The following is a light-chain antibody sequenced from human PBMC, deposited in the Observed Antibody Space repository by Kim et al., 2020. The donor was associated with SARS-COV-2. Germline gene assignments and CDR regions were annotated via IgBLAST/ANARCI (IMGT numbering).Light chain of an antibody. CDR1: QSVRTSY. J-gene: IGKJ2*01. V-gene: IGKV3-20*01. Sequence: EIVLTQSPGTLSLSPGEVATLSCRASQSVRTSYLAWYQQKPGQAPRLLIYAASTRATGIPDRFSGSGSGTDFTLTISRLEPEDFAVYYCQQFGSSLYTFGQGTKLEI. CDR3: QQFGSSLYT. CDR2: AAS.